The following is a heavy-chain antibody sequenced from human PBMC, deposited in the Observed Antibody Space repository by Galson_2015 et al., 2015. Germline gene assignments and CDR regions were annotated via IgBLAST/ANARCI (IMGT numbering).Heavy chain of an antibody. Sequence: SVKVSCKASGYTSTSYGISWVRQAPGQGLEWMGWISAYNGNTNYAQKLQGRVTMTRDTSISTAYMELSSLRSEDTAVYYCARVKHSSGYYGAFDIWGQGTMVTVSS. CDR3: ARVKHSSGYYGAFDI. D-gene: IGHD3-22*01. J-gene: IGHJ3*02. CDR1: GYTSTSYG. CDR2: ISAYNGNT. V-gene: IGHV1-18*01.